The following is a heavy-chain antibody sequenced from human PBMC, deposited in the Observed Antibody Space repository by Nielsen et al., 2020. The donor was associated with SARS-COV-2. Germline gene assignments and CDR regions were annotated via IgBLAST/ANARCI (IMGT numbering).Heavy chain of an antibody. CDR3: TRFRLGIDYSNHNWFDP. Sequence: SETLSLTCNVSGGSMRSYYWSWIRQSPGKGLDWIGYIYYTGSTNYNPSLKSRVTISVDTSKNQFSLKLGSVTAADSAVYYCTRFRLGIDYSNHNWFDPWGQGTLVTVSS. V-gene: IGHV4-59*08. D-gene: IGHD4-11*01. CDR2: IYYTGST. J-gene: IGHJ5*02. CDR1: GGSMRSYY.